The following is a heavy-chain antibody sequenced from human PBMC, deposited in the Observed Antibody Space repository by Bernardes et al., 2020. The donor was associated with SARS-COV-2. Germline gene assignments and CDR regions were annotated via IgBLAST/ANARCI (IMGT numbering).Heavy chain of an antibody. CDR2: IYSGGTT. CDR3: ATTPQYEYTRVFDF. J-gene: IGHJ4*02. CDR1: GFTVSSNY. V-gene: IGHV3-66*01. Sequence: GGSLRLSCAASGFTVSSNYMNWVRQAPGKGLDWVSVIYSGGTTYYADSVKGRFTISRDNSKNTLYLQMNSLRAEDTAVYYCATTPQYEYTRVFDFWGQGTLVTVSS. D-gene: IGHD2-15*01.